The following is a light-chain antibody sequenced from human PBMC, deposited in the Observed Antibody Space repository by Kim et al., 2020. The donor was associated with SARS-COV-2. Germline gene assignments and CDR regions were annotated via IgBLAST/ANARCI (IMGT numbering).Light chain of an antibody. CDR1: QSISSY. CDR2: AAS. CDR3: QQSYSTHS. J-gene: IGKJ2*03. Sequence: ASVGDRVTITCRASQSISSYLNWYQQKPGNAPKILIYAASSLQSGVPSRFSGSGSGTDFTLTISRLQPEDFATYYCQQSYSTHSFGQGTKLEI. V-gene: IGKV1-39*01.